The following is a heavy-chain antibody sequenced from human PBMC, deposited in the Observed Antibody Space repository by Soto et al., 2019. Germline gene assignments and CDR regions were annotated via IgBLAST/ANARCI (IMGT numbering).Heavy chain of an antibody. CDR3: ARVKEQQLDNYFDY. Sequence: QVQLVESGGGVVQPGRSLRLSCAASGFTFSSYAMHWVRQAPGKGLEWVAVISYDGSNKYYADSVKGRFTISRDNSKNTLYLQMNSLRTESRAVYYCARVKEQQLDNYFDYWGQGTLVTVSS. J-gene: IGHJ4*02. V-gene: IGHV3-30-3*01. CDR1: GFTFSSYA. CDR2: ISYDGSNK. D-gene: IGHD6-13*01.